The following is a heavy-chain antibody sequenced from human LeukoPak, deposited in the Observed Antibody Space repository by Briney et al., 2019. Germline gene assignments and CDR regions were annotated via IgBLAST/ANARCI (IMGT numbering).Heavy chain of an antibody. D-gene: IGHD6-13*01. CDR1: GGSISSYY. CDR2: IYYSGST. J-gene: IGHJ4*02. V-gene: IGHV4-59*08. CDR3: ARCDPGIAAAGTMDGVYFDY. Sequence: SETLSLTCTVSGGSISSYYWSWIRRPPGKGLEWIGYIYYSGSTNYNPSLKSRVTISVDTSKNQFSLKLSSVTAADTAVYYCARCDPGIAAAGTMDGVYFDYWGQGTLVTVSS.